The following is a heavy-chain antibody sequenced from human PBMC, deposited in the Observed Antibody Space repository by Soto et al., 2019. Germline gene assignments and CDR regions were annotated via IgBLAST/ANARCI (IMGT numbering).Heavy chain of an antibody. Sequence: QVQLQESGPGMVKPSETLSLTCTVSSDPTRTHNWGWIRQTPGKGLAWIGYIYETGSNTYNPSLTCRVTISLDRSTKQLSLKLSSATAADTAIYHCVSQGIGPLHGLVDVWGRGTTVTVSS. V-gene: IGHV4-59*08. CDR2: IYETGSN. CDR1: SDPTRTHN. CDR3: VSQGIGPLHGLVDV. J-gene: IGHJ6*02. D-gene: IGHD3-10*01.